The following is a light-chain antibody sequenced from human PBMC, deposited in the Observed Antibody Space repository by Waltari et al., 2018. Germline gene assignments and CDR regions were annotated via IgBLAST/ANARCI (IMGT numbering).Light chain of an antibody. V-gene: IGKV1-39*01. CDR3: QQSYSTLMYT. CDR2: AAS. CDR1: QSISSY. Sequence: DIQMTQSPSSLSASVGDRVTTTCRASQSISSYLSWYQLKQGKAPKLLVYAASRLQSGVPSRFSGSGSGTDFTLTSSSLQPEDFATYYCQQSYSTLMYTFGQGTKLEIK. J-gene: IGKJ2*01.